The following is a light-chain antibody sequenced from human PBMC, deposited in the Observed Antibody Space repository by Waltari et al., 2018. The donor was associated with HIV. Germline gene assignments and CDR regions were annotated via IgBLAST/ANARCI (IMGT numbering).Light chain of an antibody. V-gene: IGLV2-11*01. CDR2: DVD. CDR1: TNHVGTYNY. J-gene: IGLJ2*01. CDR3: CSYGGSWSFV. Sequence: QSALTQPRSVSGSPGQSVTISCAGSTNHVGTYNYVSLYHQKSGEAPRLILYDVDQRPSGVPVRFSGARSGDTASLTISGLQAEDEGDFYCCSYGGSWSFVFGGGTRVTVL.